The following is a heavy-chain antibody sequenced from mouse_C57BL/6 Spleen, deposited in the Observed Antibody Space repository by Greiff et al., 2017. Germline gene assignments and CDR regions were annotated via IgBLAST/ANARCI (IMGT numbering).Heavy chain of an antibody. J-gene: IGHJ1*03. CDR3: AREQGDYYGSSPWWYFDV. V-gene: IGHV1-53*01. D-gene: IGHD1-1*01. Sequence: QVQLQQPGTDLVKPGASVKLSCKASGYTFTSYWMHWVKQRPGQGLEWIGNINPSNGGTNYNEKFKSKATLTVDKASSTAYMQLSSLTSEDSAVYYCAREQGDYYGSSPWWYFDVWGTGTTVTVSS. CDR2: INPSNGGT. CDR1: GYTFTSYW.